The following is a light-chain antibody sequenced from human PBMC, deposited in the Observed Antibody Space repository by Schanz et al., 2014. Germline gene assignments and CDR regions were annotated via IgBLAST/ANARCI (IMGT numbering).Light chain of an antibody. J-gene: IGLJ2*01. CDR2: EVT. Sequence: QSALTQPPSASGSPGQSVTISCTGTSSDVGGYNYVSWYQQHPGKAPKLVIYEVTKRPSGVPDRFSGSKSGNTASLTISGLQAEDEADYYCSSYTSSNTVVFGGGTKLTVL. V-gene: IGLV2-8*01. CDR3: SSYTSSNTVV. CDR1: SSDVGGYNY.